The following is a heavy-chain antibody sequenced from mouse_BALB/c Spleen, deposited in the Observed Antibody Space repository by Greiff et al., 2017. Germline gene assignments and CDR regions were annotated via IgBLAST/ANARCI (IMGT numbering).Heavy chain of an antibody. CDR1: GFTFTDYY. Sequence: EVQLVESGGGLVQPGGSLRLSCATSGFTFTDYYMSWVRQPPGKALEWLGFIRNKANGYTTEYSASVKGRFTISRDNSQSILYLQMNTLRAEDSATYYCARNGNYVYYFDYWGQGTTLTVSS. J-gene: IGHJ2*01. D-gene: IGHD2-1*01. V-gene: IGHV7-3*02. CDR3: ARNGNYVYYFDY. CDR2: IRNKANGYTT.